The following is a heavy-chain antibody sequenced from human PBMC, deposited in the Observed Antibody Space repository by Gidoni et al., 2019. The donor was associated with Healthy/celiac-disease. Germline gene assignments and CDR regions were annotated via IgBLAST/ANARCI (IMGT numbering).Heavy chain of an antibody. D-gene: IGHD3-10*01. CDR3: AKAPYDGSGSYFDY. Sequence: QVQLVESGGGVVQPGRSLRLTCAASGFTVRSYGMHWVRQAPGKGLEWVAFISYDGSNKYYADSVKGRFTIARDNSKNTLYLQMNSLRAEDTAVYYCAKAPYDGSGSYFDYWGQGTLVTVSS. CDR1: GFTVRSYG. V-gene: IGHV3-30*18. J-gene: IGHJ4*02. CDR2: ISYDGSNK.